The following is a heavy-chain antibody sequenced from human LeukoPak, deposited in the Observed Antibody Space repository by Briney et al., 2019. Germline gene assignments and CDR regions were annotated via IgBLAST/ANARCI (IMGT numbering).Heavy chain of an antibody. Sequence: PSETLSLTCAVYGGSFSGYYWSWIRQPPGKGLEWIGEINHSGSTNYNPSLKSRVTISVDTSKNQFSLKLSSVTAADTAVYYCARGAGLWFRDDFDYWGQGTLVTVSS. CDR3: ARGAGLWFRDDFDY. D-gene: IGHD3-10*01. J-gene: IGHJ4*02. V-gene: IGHV4-34*01. CDR1: GGSFSGYY. CDR2: INHSGST.